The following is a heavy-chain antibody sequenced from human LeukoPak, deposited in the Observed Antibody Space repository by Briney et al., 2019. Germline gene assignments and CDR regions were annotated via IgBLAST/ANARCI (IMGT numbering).Heavy chain of an antibody. CDR1: GFTFSSYA. CDR2: ISGSGGST. J-gene: IGHJ4*02. V-gene: IGHV3-23*01. Sequence: GGSLRLSCAASGFTFSSYAMSWVRQAPGKGLEWVSAISGSGGSTYYADSVKGRFTISRDNAKNSLYLQMNSLRAEDTALYYCARDSVGGFDYWGQGTLVTVSS. CDR3: ARDSVGGFDY. D-gene: IGHD3-16*01.